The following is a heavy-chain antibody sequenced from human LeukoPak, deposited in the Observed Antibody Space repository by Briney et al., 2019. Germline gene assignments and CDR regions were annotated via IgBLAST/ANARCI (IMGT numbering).Heavy chain of an antibody. V-gene: IGHV3-30*03. Sequence: PGGSLRLSCAASGFTFSSYGMHWVRQAPAKGLEWVAVISNDGRSIYYADSVKGRFTISRDNAKSTLYLQMNSLRAEDMAVYYCARGSDWGPRSAFDIWGQGTMVTVSS. CDR2: ISNDGRSI. J-gene: IGHJ3*02. CDR3: ARGSDWGPRSAFDI. CDR1: GFTFSSYG. D-gene: IGHD7-27*01.